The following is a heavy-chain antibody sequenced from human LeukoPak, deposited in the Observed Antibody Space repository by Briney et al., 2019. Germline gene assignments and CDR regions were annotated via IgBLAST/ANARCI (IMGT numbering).Heavy chain of an antibody. CDR1: GYTFTGYY. J-gene: IGHJ6*04. V-gene: IGHV1-2*02. CDR3: ARDQSYGSGSRRMDV. Sequence: ASVKVSCKASGYTFTGYYMHWVRQAPGQGLEWMGWINPNSGGTNYAQKFQGRVTMTRDTPISTAYMELSRLRSDDTAVYYCARDQSYGSGSRRMDVWGKGTTVTVSS. CDR2: INPNSGGT. D-gene: IGHD3-10*01.